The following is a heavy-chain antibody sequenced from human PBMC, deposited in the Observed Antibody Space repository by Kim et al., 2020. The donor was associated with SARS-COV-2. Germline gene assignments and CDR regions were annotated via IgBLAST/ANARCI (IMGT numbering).Heavy chain of an antibody. J-gene: IGHJ5*02. CDR1: GCSVSSSNYY. CDR2: IYYTGDT. CDR3: ARLEYSSSSRLFDP. Sequence: SETLSLTCTVSGCSVSSSNYYWGWLRQPPGKGLEWIGNIYYTGDTYYNPSLKSRVTISVDTSKNHFSLKLSSLTAADTAVYYCARLEYSSSSRLFDPWGQGTLVTVSS. D-gene: IGHD6-6*01. V-gene: IGHV4-39*02.